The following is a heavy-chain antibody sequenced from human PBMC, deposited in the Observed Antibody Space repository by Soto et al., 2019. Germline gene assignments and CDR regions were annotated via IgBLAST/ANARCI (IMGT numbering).Heavy chain of an antibody. J-gene: IGHJ6*02. D-gene: IGHD3-10*01. V-gene: IGHV1-8*01. Sequence: ASVKVSCKASGYTFTSYDINWVRQATGQGLEWMGWMNPNSGNTGYAQKFRGRVTMTRNTSISTAYMELSSLRSEDTAVYYCARGSVLLWFGELLSLPYYYYYGMDVWGQGTTVTVSS. CDR1: GYTFTSYD. CDR2: MNPNSGNT. CDR3: ARGSVLLWFGELLSLPYYYYYGMDV.